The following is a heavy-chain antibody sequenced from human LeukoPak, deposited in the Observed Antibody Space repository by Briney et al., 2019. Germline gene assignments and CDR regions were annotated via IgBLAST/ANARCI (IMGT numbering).Heavy chain of an antibody. CDR3: AKDTVQWLQQGYYMDV. CDR1: GFSFSSYS. D-gene: IGHD5-12*01. J-gene: IGHJ6*03. Sequence: GESLRLSCAASGFSFSSYSMNWVRQAPGKGLEWVSSITSSSSYIYYADSVKGRFTISRDNSKNTLYLQMNSLRAEDAAVYYCAKDTVQWLQQGYYMDVWGKGTTVTISS. V-gene: IGHV3-21*01. CDR2: ITSSSSYI.